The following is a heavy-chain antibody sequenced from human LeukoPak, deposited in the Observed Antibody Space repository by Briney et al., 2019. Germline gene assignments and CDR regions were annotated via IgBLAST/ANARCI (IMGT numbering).Heavy chain of an antibody. V-gene: IGHV3-7*01. J-gene: IGHJ4*02. D-gene: IGHD6-19*01. Sequence: SGGSLRLSWVASGFTFSSYWMSWVRQAPGKGLEWVANIKQDGSEKYYVDSVKGRFTISRDNAKNSLYLQMNSLRAEDTAVYYCARDPVGVAGYFDYWGQGTLVTVSS. CDR2: IKQDGSEK. CDR1: GFTFSSYW. CDR3: ARDPVGVAGYFDY.